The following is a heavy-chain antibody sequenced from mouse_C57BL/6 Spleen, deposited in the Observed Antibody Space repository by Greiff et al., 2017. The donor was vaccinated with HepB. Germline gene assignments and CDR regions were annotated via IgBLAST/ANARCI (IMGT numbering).Heavy chain of an antibody. V-gene: IGHV5-6*02. J-gene: IGHJ3*01. CDR2: ISSGGSYT. Sequence: DVMLVESGGDLVKPGGSLKLSCAASGFTFSSYGMSWVRQTPDKRLEWVATISSGGSYTYYPDSVKGRFTISRDNAKNTLYLQMSSLKSEDTAMYYCARQDSSGYPYWGQGTLVTVSA. CDR3: ARQDSSGYPY. D-gene: IGHD3-2*02. CDR1: GFTFSSYG.